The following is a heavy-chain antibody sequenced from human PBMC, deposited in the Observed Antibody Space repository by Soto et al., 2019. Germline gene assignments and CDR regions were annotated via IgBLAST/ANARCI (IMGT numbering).Heavy chain of an antibody. J-gene: IGHJ4*02. CDR2: ISWNSGSI. Sequence: HPGGSLRLSCAASGFTFDDYAMHWVRQAPGKGLEWVSGISWNSGSIGYADSVKGRFTISRDNAKNPLYLQMNSLRAEDTALYYCAKDIRRSSWYYFDYWGQGTLVTVSS. CDR3: AKDIRRSSWYYFDY. V-gene: IGHV3-9*01. D-gene: IGHD6-13*01. CDR1: GFTFDDYA.